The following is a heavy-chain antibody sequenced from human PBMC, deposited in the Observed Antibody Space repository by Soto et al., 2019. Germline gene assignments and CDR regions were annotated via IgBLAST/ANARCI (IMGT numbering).Heavy chain of an antibody. Sequence: PGWALRLSCEASGFTVNTYSMHWVRQPPGKGLEWLAAIWYDGTQKYYADSVKGRFIISRDNSKKKLYLEMNSLRAEDTAVYYCARAGGTTVTGLWHFDSWGQGTLVTVSS. CDR2: IWYDGTQK. CDR1: GFTVNTYS. D-gene: IGHD4-17*01. J-gene: IGHJ4*02. CDR3: ARAGGTTVTGLWHFDS. V-gene: IGHV3-33*01.